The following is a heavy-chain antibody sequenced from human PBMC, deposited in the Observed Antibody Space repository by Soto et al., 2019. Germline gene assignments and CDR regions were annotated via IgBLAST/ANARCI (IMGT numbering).Heavy chain of an antibody. CDR3: AREYSLAAVAPGY. CDR1: GFTFSSYT. V-gene: IGHV3-30-3*01. Sequence: QVQLVESGGGVVQPGRSLRLSCAASGFTFSSYTMHWVRQTPGKGLEWVADISYDGGDKYYADSVKGRFTISRDNSKNTLYLQMNSLRPEDTSVYYCAREYSLAAVAPGYWGQGILVTVSS. J-gene: IGHJ4*02. D-gene: IGHD6-19*01. CDR2: ISYDGGDK.